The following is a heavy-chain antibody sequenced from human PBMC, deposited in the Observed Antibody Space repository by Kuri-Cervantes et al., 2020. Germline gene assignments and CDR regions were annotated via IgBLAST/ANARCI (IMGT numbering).Heavy chain of an antibody. J-gene: IGHJ6*02. CDR2: INSDGSST. Sequence: GESLKISCAASGFTFSSYWMHWVRQAPGEGLVWVSRINSDGSSTSYADSVKGRFTISRDNAKNTLYLQMNSLRAEDTAVYYCATQGIGYQLIPLDYYYGMDVWGQGTTVTVSS. V-gene: IGHV3-74*01. D-gene: IGHD2-2*01. CDR1: GFTFSSYW. CDR3: ATQGIGYQLIPLDYYYGMDV.